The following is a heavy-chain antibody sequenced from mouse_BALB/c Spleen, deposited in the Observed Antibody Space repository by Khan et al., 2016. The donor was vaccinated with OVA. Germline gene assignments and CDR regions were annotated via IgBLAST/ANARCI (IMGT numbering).Heavy chain of an antibody. CDR3: SDSLLLYAMDY. CDR1: GFNIKDTY. D-gene: IGHD1-2*01. V-gene: IGHV14-3*02. J-gene: IGHJ4*01. Sequence: VQLQQSGAELMKPGASVKLSCTVSGFNIKDTYMHWVTQRPEQGLEWIGRIDPANGNTKYDPKFQGKATLTADTSSNTAYLQLSSLTSSDTSVYYCSDSLLLYAMDYWGQGTSVTVSS. CDR2: IDPANGNT.